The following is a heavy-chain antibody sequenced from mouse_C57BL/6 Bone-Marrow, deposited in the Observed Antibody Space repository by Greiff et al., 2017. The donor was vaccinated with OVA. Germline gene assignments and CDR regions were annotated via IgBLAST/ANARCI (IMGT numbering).Heavy chain of an antibody. J-gene: IGHJ4*01. CDR1: GYTFTEYT. CDR2: FYPGSGSI. CDR3: ARHEEGGLYPRDYAMDY. Sequence: QFQLQQSGAELVKPGASVKLSCTASGYTFTEYTIHWVKQRSGQGLEWIGWFYPGSGSIKYNEKFKDKATLTADKSSSTVYMELSRLTSEDSAVYFCARHEEGGLYPRDYAMDYWGQGTSVTVSS. D-gene: IGHD2-12*01. V-gene: IGHV1-62-2*01.